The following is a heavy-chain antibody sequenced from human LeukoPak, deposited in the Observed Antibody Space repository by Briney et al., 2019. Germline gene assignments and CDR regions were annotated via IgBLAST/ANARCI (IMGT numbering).Heavy chain of an antibody. D-gene: IGHD2-8*01. CDR1: GGSISSNY. J-gene: IGHJ4*02. Sequence: PSETLSLTCTVSGGSISSNYWSWIRQPPGKGLERIACIYYTGSTNYNPSLKSRATLSVDTSKNQFSLRLTSITPADTAVYYCARYYCPRGSCYHFDYWGQGTLVTVSS. V-gene: IGHV4-59*01. CDR3: ARYYCPRGSCYHFDY. CDR2: IYYTGST.